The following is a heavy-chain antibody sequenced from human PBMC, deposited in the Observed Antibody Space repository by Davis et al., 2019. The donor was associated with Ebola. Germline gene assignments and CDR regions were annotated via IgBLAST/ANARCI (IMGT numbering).Heavy chain of an antibody. CDR1: GFTFKDYA. D-gene: IGHD5-24*01. CDR2: IRADSSST. J-gene: IGHJ4*02. V-gene: IGHV3-23*01. CDR3: ATRGYADGWPDY. Sequence: GESLKISCATSGFTFKDYAMTWVRQAPGKGLDWVSFIRADSSSTYYADPVKGRFTVSRDNSKNTLYLQLNYLRADDTAIYYCATRGYADGWPDYWGQGTMVTVSS.